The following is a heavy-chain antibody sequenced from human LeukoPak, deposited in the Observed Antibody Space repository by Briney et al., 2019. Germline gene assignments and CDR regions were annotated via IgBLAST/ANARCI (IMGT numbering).Heavy chain of an antibody. CDR3: ARLLTGPAIDY. V-gene: IGHV1-18*01. CDR2: ISVYNGNT. D-gene: IGHD1-26*01. CDR1: GYTFTTYG. J-gene: IGHJ4*02. Sequence: ASVKVSCKTSGYTFTTYGISWVRQAPGHGLEWMGWISVYNGNTNYAQKLQGRVTMTRDTSISTAYMELSRLRSDDTAVYYCARLLTGPAIDYWGQGTLVTVSS.